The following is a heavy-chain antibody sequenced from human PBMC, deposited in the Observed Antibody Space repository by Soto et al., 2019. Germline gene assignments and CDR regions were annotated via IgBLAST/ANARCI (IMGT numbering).Heavy chain of an antibody. CDR3: VRGSSGWSPFDH. Sequence: GASVKVSCKASGYTFTNYAMHWVRQAPGQRLEWMGWINAGNGFTKYSQKFQGRVTITRDTSASTAYMELSSLRSDDTALYYCVRGSSGWSPFDHWGQGTRVTVSS. CDR1: GYTFTNYA. J-gene: IGHJ4*02. D-gene: IGHD6-19*01. V-gene: IGHV1-3*01. CDR2: INAGNGFT.